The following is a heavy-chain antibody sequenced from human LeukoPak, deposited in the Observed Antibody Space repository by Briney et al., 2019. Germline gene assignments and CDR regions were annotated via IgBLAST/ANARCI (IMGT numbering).Heavy chain of an antibody. CDR2: IYYSGST. V-gene: IGHV4-30-4*08. D-gene: IGHD4-17*01. Sequence: PSETLSLTCTVSGGSISSGDYYWSWIRQPPGKGLEWIGYIYYSGSTYYNPSLKSRVTISVDTSKNQFSLKLSSVTAADTAVYYCASYGDLQYFQHWGQGTPVTVSS. CDR1: GGSISSGDYY. J-gene: IGHJ1*01. CDR3: ASYGDLQYFQH.